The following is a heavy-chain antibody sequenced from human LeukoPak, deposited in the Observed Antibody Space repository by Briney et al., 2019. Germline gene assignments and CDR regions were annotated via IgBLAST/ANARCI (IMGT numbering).Heavy chain of an antibody. CDR3: AKIPSAVPGRGFDY. CDR1: GFTFSSYA. J-gene: IGHJ4*02. Sequence: GGSLRLSCAASGFTFSSYAMSWVRQAPGKGLEWVSDISGSGSNTYYADSVKGRFTISRDNSKNTLYLQMNSLRDEDTAVYYCAKIPSAVPGRGFDYWGQGTLVTVSS. D-gene: IGHD6-19*01. V-gene: IGHV3-23*01. CDR2: ISGSGSNT.